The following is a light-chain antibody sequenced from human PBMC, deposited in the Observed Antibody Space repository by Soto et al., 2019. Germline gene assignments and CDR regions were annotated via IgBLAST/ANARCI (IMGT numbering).Light chain of an antibody. CDR3: QQFGTSVT. V-gene: IGKV3-20*01. J-gene: IGKJ5*01. Sequence: EILMTQSPATLSVSPGARVTLSCRAGQGVTTNFAWYQQTPGPAPRLLIYRTSTRATGIPDRFSGGGSGTDFTLTISRLDPEYFAVYYCQQFGTSVTVGQGTQLEIK. CDR2: RTS. CDR1: QGVTTN.